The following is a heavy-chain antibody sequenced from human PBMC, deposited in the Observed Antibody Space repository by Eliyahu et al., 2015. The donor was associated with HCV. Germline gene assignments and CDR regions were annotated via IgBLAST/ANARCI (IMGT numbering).Heavy chain of an antibody. Sequence: EVQLLESGGGLVQPGGSLRLSCAASGFTFSSYAMSWVRQAPGKGLGWVSAISGSGGSTYYADSVKGRFTISRDNSKNTLYLQMNSLRAEDTAVYYCAKGRFSGIKPVHYMDVWGKGTTVTVSS. CDR3: AKGRFSGIKPVHYMDV. CDR1: GFTFSSYA. D-gene: IGHD3-3*01. J-gene: IGHJ6*03. V-gene: IGHV3-23*01. CDR2: ISGSGGST.